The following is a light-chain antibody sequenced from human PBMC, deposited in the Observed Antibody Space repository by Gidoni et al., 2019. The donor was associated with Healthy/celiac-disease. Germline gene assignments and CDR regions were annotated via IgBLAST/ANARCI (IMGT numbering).Light chain of an antibody. CDR1: QSVLYCSNNKNY. V-gene: IGKV4-1*01. CDR2: WAS. CDR3: QQDYSTLRT. Sequence: DIVMTQSPDSLAVSLGDRATINSKSSQSVLYCSNNKNYLAWYQQKPGQPPKLLIYWASNRESGVPDRFSGRGSGTDFTLTISSMQAEDVASYYCQQDYSTLRTFXXXTKVEIK. J-gene: IGKJ1*01.